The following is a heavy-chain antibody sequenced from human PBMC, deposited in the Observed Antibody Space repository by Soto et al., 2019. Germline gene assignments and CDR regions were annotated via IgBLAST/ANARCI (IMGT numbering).Heavy chain of an antibody. Sequence: SETLSLTCTVSGVSMSNYYWSWIRQPPGRGLEWIGYIYYDGSTKYNPSLQSRVTISIDMSRDQFSLKLSSVTAADTAIYYCARLYDYIWDTSGVPHRARGLASWGQGTLLT. V-gene: IGHV4-59*12. J-gene: IGHJ4*02. D-gene: IGHD3-16*01. CDR1: GVSMSNYY. CDR2: IYYDGST. CDR3: ARLYDYIWDTSGVPHRARGLAS.